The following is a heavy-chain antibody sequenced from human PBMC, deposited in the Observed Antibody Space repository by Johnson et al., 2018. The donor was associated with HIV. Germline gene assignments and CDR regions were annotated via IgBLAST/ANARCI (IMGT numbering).Heavy chain of an antibody. CDR1: GFIFSDYG. J-gene: IGHJ3*01. CDR3: ARRDSGSLSFDL. V-gene: IGHV3-20*04. CDR2: INWNGGNT. D-gene: IGHD1-26*01. Sequence: VQLVESGGGVVQPGRSLRLSCAASGFIFSDYGMSWVRQAPGKGLEWVSGINWNGGNTGYADSVKGRCTISRDNDKSSVYMQMNNLRGEDTAFYYCARRDSGSLSFDLWGQGTMVTVSS.